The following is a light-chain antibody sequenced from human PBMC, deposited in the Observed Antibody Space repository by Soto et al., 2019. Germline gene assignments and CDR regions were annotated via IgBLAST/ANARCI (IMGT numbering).Light chain of an antibody. J-gene: IGKJ4*01. CDR3: QQLNSYPLS. Sequence: DIQLTQSPSFLSASVGDRVTITCRASQGIGRYLAWYQQEPGKAPKLLIYAAFTLQSGVPSRFSGSGSGTEFTLTISSLQPEDFATYYCQQLNSYPLSFGGGTKVEIK. V-gene: IGKV1-9*01. CDR2: AAF. CDR1: QGIGRY.